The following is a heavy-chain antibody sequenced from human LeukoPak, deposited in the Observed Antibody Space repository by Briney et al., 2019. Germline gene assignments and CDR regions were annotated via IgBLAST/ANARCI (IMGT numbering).Heavy chain of an antibody. CDR3: AKDQGIAVAGTDDAFDI. V-gene: IGHV3-30*18. J-gene: IGHJ3*02. CDR1: GFTFSNYG. CDR2: IAYDGSNE. Sequence: GGSLRLSCAASGFTFSNYGMHWVRQAPGKGLEWVAIIAYDGSNEYYAEFVKGRFTISRDNSKNTLYLQMYSLRAEDTAVYFCAKDQGIAVAGTDDAFDIWGQGTRVTVSS. D-gene: IGHD6-19*01.